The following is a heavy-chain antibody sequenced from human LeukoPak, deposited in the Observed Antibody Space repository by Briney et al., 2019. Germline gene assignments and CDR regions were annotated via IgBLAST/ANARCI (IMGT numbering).Heavy chain of an antibody. V-gene: IGHV3-7*01. J-gene: IGHJ4*02. CDR3: ARGTMIGYYFDY. CDR1: GFTFSSCW. D-gene: IGHD3-22*01. Sequence: GGSLRLSCAASGFTFSSCWMTWVRQAPGKGLVWVANINQDGSEKYYVDSVKGRFTISRDNARNSLYLQMNSLRAGDTAVYYCARGTMIGYYFDYWGQGTLVTVSS. CDR2: INQDGSEK.